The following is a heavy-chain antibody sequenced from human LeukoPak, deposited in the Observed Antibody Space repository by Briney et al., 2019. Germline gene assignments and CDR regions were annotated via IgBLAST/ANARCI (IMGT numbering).Heavy chain of an antibody. CDR1: GFTFSSYA. CDR2: ISRNGGSI. CDR3: AKDLAAVAGTGGTGFFDY. J-gene: IGHJ4*02. Sequence: GVSLRLSCAASGFTFSSYAMHWVRQAPGKGLEYVSAISRNGGSIYYAKSVKGRFTISRDNSKNTLYLQMNSLRADDTAVYYCAKDLAAVAGTGGTGFFDYWGQGTLVTVSS. V-gene: IGHV3-64*01. D-gene: IGHD6-19*01.